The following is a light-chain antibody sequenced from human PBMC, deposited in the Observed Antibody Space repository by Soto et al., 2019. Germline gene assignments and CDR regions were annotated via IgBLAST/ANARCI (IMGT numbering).Light chain of an antibody. V-gene: IGLV1-51*02. J-gene: IGLJ2*01. CDR2: EDN. CDR3: GTWDSTLTVVL. Sequence: QSVLTQPPSVSAAPGQKVSISCSGSSSNIGNNFVSWYQQLPGTAPKLLIYEDNKRPSGIPDRLSGSKSGTSATLGITGLQTGDEADYYCGTWDSTLTVVLFGGGTKLTVL. CDR1: SSNIGNNF.